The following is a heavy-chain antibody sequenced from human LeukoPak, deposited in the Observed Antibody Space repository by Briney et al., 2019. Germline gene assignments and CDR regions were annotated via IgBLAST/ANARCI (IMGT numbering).Heavy chain of an antibody. CDR2: INPNSGGT. D-gene: IGHD2-8*02. J-gene: IGHJ5*02. V-gene: IGHV1-2*02. Sequence: ASVKVSCKASGYTFTGYYMYWVRQAPGQGLEWMGWINPNSGGTNYAQKFQGRVTMTRDTSISTAYMELTRLRSDDTAVYYCARDRTTGWFDPWGQGTLVTVSS. CDR1: GYTFTGYY. CDR3: ARDRTTGWFDP.